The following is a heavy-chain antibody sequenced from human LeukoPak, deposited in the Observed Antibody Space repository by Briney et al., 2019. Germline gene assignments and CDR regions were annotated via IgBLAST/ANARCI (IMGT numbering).Heavy chain of an antibody. J-gene: IGHJ3*02. CDR2: IGSAGDT. CDR3: ARGFAVAGTSAFDI. D-gene: IGHD6-19*01. CDR1: GFIFSRYD. V-gene: IGHV3-13*04. Sequence: GGSLRLSCAASGFIFSRYDIHWVRQATGKGLEWVSAIGSAGDTYYTDSVKGRFTISRDTGKNSSYLQMNSLRAGDTAVYYCARGFAVAGTSAFDIWGQGTMVTVSS.